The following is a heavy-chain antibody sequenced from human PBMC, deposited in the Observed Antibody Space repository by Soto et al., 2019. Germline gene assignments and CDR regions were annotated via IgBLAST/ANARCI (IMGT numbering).Heavy chain of an antibody. CDR3: ARDLPEMATTKVIYGMDV. D-gene: IGHD5-12*01. CDR1: GGTFSSYA. J-gene: IGHJ6*02. CDR2: IIPIFGTA. V-gene: IGHV1-69*12. Sequence: QVQLVQSGAEVKKPGSSVKVSCKASGGTFSSYAISWVRQAPGQGLEWMGGIIPIFGTADYAQKFQGRVTITADASTSTAYMELSSLRSEDTAVYYCARDLPEMATTKVIYGMDVWGQGTTVTVSS.